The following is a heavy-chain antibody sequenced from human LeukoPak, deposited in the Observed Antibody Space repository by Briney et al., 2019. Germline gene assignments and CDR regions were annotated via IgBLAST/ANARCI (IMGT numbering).Heavy chain of an antibody. Sequence: PGGSLRLSCAASGFMFSASWMSWVRQAPGKGLEWVSSISSSSSYIYYADSVKGRFTISRDNAKNSLYLQMNSLRAEDTAVYYCARDQTTRASGTYYSWFDPWGQGTLVTVSS. CDR3: ARDQTTRASGTYYSWFDP. CDR2: ISSSSSYI. V-gene: IGHV3-21*01. J-gene: IGHJ5*02. CDR1: GFMFSASW. D-gene: IGHD1-26*01.